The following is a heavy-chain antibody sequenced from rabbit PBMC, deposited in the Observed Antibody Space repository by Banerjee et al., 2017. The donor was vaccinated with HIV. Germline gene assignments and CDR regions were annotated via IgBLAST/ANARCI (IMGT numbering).Heavy chain of an antibody. V-gene: IGHV1S47*01. CDR1: GIDFSSYG. CDR3: ARDAYYSSGWGYFNL. Sequence: QEQLVESGGGLVTLGGSLKLSCKASGIDFSSYGISWVRQAPGKGLEWIAYIYPDYGSTDYASWVNGRFTISLDNAQNTVFLQMTSLTAADTATYFCARDAYYSSGWGYFNLWGPGTLVTVS. D-gene: IGHD4-1*01. J-gene: IGHJ4*01. CDR2: IYPDYGST.